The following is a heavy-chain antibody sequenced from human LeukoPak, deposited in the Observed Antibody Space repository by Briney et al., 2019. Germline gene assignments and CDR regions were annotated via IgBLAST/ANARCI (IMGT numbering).Heavy chain of an antibody. D-gene: IGHD3-10*01. CDR1: GGTFSSYA. J-gene: IGHJ6*02. CDR3: AGDRSARGSGSYYNYGMDV. CDR2: IIPILGIA. Sequence: SVKVSCKASGGTFSSYAISWVRQAPGQGLEWMGSIIPILGIANYAQKFQGRVTITADKSTTTAYMELSSLRSEDTAVYYSAGDRSARGSGSYYNYGMDVWGQGTTVTVSS. V-gene: IGHV1-69*04.